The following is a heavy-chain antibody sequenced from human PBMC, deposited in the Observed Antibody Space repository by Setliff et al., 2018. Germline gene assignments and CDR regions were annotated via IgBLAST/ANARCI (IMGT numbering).Heavy chain of an antibody. D-gene: IGHD5-18*01. CDR1: GGSFSGYY. J-gene: IGHJ4*02. CDR3: ARVWKTQLWLLKSAHFDY. CDR2: INHSGST. V-gene: IGHV4-34*01. Sequence: PSETLSLTCAVYGGSFSGYYWSWIRQPPGKGLEWIGEINHSGSTNYNPSLKSRVTISVDTSKTQFSLKLSSVTAADTAVYYCARVWKTQLWLLKSAHFDYWGQGTLVTVSS.